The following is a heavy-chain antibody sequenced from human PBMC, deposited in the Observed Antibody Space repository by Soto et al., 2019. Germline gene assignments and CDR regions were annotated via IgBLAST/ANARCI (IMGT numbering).Heavy chain of an antibody. J-gene: IGHJ3*02. CDR2: IYYSGST. CDR1: GVSIISSSHY. V-gene: IGHV4-39*01. Sequence: PSETLSLTCTVSGVSIISSSHYWGWIRQPPGKGLEWIGSIYYSGSTYYNPSLKSRVTISVDTSKNQFSLKLSSVTAADTAVYYCARHLQAGLNYYYNAFDIWGQGTMVT. CDR3: ARHLQAGLNYYYNAFDI. D-gene: IGHD3-22*01.